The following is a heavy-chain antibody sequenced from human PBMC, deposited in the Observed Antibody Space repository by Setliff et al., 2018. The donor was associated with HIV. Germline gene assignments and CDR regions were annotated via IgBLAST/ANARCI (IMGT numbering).Heavy chain of an antibody. CDR2: IYTSGST. CDR3: AGSWSGYPLSFGY. V-gene: IGHV4-39*07. Sequence: PSETLSLTCSVSGDSISDTTYYWGWIRQPPGKGLEWIGNIYTSGSTNYNPSLKSRVTISVDTSKNQFSLKLSSVTAADTAVYYCAGSWSGYPLSFGYWGQGTLVTVSS. CDR1: GDSISDTTYY. D-gene: IGHD3-3*01. J-gene: IGHJ4*02.